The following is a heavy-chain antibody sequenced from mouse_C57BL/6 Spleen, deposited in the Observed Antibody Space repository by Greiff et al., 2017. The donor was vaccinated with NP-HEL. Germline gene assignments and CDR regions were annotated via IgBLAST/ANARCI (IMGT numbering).Heavy chain of an antibody. J-gene: IGHJ1*03. CDR2: ISGGGGNT. V-gene: IGHV5-9*01. D-gene: IGHD1-1*01. CDR3: ARQGSYYGSSYGYFDV. Sequence: EVQGVESGGGLVKPGGSLKLSCAASGFTFSSYTMSWVRQTPEKRLEWVATISGGGGNTYYPDSVKGRFTISRDNAKNTLYLQMSSLRSEDTALYYCARQGSYYGSSYGYFDVWGTGTTVTVSS. CDR1: GFTFSSYT.